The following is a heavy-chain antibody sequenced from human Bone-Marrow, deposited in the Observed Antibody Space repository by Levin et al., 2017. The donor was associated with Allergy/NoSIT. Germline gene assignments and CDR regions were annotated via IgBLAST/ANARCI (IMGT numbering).Heavy chain of an antibody. Sequence: PGGSLRLSCTASGFTFGDYAMSWFRQAPGKGLEWVGFIRSKAYGGTTEYAASVKGRFTISRDDSKSIAYLQMNSLKTEDTAVYYCQVVRLSYYYGMDVWGQGTTVTVSS. D-gene: IGHD3-22*01. CDR3: QVVRLSYYYGMDV. V-gene: IGHV3-49*03. J-gene: IGHJ6*02. CDR1: GFTFGDYA. CDR2: IRSKAYGGTT.